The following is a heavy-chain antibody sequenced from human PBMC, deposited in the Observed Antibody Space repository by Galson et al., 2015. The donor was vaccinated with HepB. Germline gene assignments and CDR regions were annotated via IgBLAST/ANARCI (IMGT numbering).Heavy chain of an antibody. D-gene: IGHD3-10*01. Sequence: SVKVSCKASGYTFTSYAMNWVRQAPGQGLEWMGWINTNTGNPTYAQGFTGRFVFSLDTSVSTAYLQISSLKAEDTAVYYCARDRDEDYYGSGSYYNAGWFDPWGQGTLVTVSS. V-gene: IGHV7-4-1*02. CDR3: ARDRDEDYYGSGSYYNAGWFDP. CDR1: GYTFTSYA. J-gene: IGHJ5*02. CDR2: INTNTGNP.